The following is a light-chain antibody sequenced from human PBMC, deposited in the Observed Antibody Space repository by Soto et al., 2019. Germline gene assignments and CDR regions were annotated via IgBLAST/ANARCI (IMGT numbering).Light chain of an antibody. V-gene: IGKV1-5*03. Sequence: DIQMTQSPSTLSASVGDRVTITCRASQSISSWLAWYQQKPGKAPKLLIYKASSLESGVPSRFSGRGSGTEFNLTISSLQPDDVATYYCQQYNSYSTWTVGQGTKVEIK. CDR2: KAS. J-gene: IGKJ1*01. CDR3: QQYNSYSTWT. CDR1: QSISSW.